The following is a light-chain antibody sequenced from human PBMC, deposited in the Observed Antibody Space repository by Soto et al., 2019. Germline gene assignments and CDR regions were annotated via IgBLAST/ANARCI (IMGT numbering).Light chain of an antibody. V-gene: IGKV3-20*01. CDR1: QSVSSNY. CDR3: QQYGSSPPIT. CDR2: GAA. J-gene: IGKJ5*01. Sequence: IVLTQSPGPLSFSPGERATLSCRASQSVSSNYLAWYQQLPGQAPRLLISGAASRAPGIPDRVSGSGPGTDFTHTISRLEPEDLAEQYCQQYGSSPPITFGQGTRLEIK.